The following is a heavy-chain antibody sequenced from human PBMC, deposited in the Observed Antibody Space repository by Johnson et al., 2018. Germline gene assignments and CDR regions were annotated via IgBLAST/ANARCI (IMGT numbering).Heavy chain of an antibody. V-gene: IGHV3-30*18. CDR3: AKRAYYYGSGSYNDDAFDI. J-gene: IGHJ3*02. D-gene: IGHD3-10*01. Sequence: QVQLVQSGGGVVQPGRSLRLSCAASGFTFSSYGMHWVRQAPGKGLEWVAVISYDGSNKYYADSVKGRFTISRDNSKNTLYLQMNSLRAEDTAVYYCAKRAYYYGSGSYNDDAFDIWGQVTMVTVSS. CDR1: GFTFSSYG. CDR2: ISYDGSNK.